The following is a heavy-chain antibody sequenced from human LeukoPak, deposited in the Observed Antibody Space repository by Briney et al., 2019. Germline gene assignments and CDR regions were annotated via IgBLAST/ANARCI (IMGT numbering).Heavy chain of an antibody. Sequence: TSETLSLTCTVSGRSISSSSYYWGWIRQPPGKGLEWIGCIYYSEITSNNPSLKSRLTISLDTSKNQFSLRLTSVPADETAVYYCARGPNYYDSSGYYFKGWGQGTLVTVSS. CDR2: IYYSEIT. D-gene: IGHD3-22*01. J-gene: IGHJ4*02. CDR3: ARGPNYYDSSGYYFKG. V-gene: IGHV4-39*07. CDR1: GRSISSSSYY.